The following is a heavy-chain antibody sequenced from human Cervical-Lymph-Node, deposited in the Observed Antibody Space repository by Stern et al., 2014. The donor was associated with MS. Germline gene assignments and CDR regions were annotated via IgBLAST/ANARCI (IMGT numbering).Heavy chain of an antibody. CDR3: VLPSTVTTAAFDV. CDR1: GGTFSTFS. V-gene: IGHV1-69*06. J-gene: IGHJ3*01. D-gene: IGHD4-11*01. CDR2: IIPIFDTP. Sequence: DQLVESGAEVKKPGSSVKVSCKASGGTFSTFSINWVRQVPGQSLEWMGGIIPIFDTPNFAQKFQGRVTITADSSTSTVYMALNSLRFDDTAVYYCVLPSTVTTAAFDVWGRGTMVTVSS.